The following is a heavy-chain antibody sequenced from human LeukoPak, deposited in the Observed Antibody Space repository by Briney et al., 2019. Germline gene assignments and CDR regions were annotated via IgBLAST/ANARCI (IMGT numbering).Heavy chain of an antibody. CDR1: GYTFTGYY. V-gene: IGHV1-2*02. D-gene: IGHD3-10*01. CDR2: INPNSGGT. CDR3: ARVWFGGTFDY. Sequence: ASVKVSCKASGYTFTGYYIHWVRQAPGQGLEWMGWINPNSGGTNYAQKFQGRVTMTRDTSISTAYMELRSLRSDDTAVYYCARVWFGGTFDYWGQGTLVTVSS. J-gene: IGHJ4*02.